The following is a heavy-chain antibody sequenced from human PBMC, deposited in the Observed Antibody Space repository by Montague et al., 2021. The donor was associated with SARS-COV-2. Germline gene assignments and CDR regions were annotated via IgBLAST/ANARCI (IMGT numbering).Heavy chain of an antibody. J-gene: IGHJ6*02. D-gene: IGHD1-1*01. CDR2: IYSGGST. CDR1: GITVSRNY. V-gene: IGHV3-66*01. Sequence: SLRLSCAASGITVSRNYMNWVRQAPGKGLEWVSLIYSGGSTYYADSVKGRFTISRDNSKNTLYLQMNSLRAEDTAVYYCARDLLEIGGMDVWGQGTTVIVSS. CDR3: ARDLLEIGGMDV.